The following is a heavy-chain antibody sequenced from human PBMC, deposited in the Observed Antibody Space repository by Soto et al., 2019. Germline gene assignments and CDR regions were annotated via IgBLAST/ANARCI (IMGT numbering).Heavy chain of an antibody. V-gene: IGHV4-30-4*01. Sequence: SETLSLTCSVSGDSISTADYFWAWIRQPPGQALEYIGYIYKSATTYYNPSFESRVAISLDTSKSQFSLNVTSVTAADTAVYFCARGRYCLTGRCFPNWFDSWGQGTLVTVSS. CDR2: IYKSATT. CDR1: GDSISTADYF. CDR3: ARGRYCLTGRCFPNWFDS. D-gene: IGHD2-15*01. J-gene: IGHJ5*01.